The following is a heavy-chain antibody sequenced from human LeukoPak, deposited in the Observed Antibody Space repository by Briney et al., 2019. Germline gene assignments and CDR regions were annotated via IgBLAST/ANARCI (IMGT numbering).Heavy chain of an antibody. J-gene: IGHJ3*01. Sequence: GGSLRLSCAASGFTFGSYWMSWVRQAPGKGLECVANIKEDGGEEYYVDSVKGRFSISRDNAKNSLYLQMNSLRAEDTALYYCARDWLAGNPYHAFDLWGKGTMVTVSS. V-gene: IGHV3-7*01. CDR3: ARDWLAGNPYHAFDL. CDR1: GFTFGSYW. D-gene: IGHD3-22*01. CDR2: IKEDGGEE.